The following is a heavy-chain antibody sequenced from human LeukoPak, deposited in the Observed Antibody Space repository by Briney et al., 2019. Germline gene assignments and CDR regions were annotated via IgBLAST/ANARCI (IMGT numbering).Heavy chain of an antibody. D-gene: IGHD6-13*01. J-gene: IGHJ4*02. CDR2: ISGSGGST. CDR1: GFTFSSYA. CDR3: AGKIAALFDY. V-gene: IGHV3-23*01. Sequence: GGSLRLSCAASGFTFSSYAMSWVRQAPGKGLEWVSAISGSGGSTYYAGSVKGRFTISRDNSKNTLYLQMNSLRAEDTAVYYCAGKIAALFDYWGQGTLVTVSS.